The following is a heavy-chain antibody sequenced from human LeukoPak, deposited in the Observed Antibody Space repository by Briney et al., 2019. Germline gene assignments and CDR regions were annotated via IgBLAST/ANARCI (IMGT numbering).Heavy chain of an antibody. CDR3: TRRVLHRSNWFDP. CDR2: VRIKTNSYAT. V-gene: IGHV3-73*01. Sequence: GGSLKLSCAASGFTFSGSDMHWVRQASGKGLEWVGRVRIKTNSYATAYAASVKGRFTISRDDSKNTAYLQMNSLETEDTAVYYCTRRVLHRSNWFDPWGQGTLVTVSS. CDR1: GFTFSGSD. J-gene: IGHJ5*02. D-gene: IGHD2/OR15-2a*01.